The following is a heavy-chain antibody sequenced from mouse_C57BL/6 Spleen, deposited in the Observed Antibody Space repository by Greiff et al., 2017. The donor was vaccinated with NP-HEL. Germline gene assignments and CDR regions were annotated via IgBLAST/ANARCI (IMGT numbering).Heavy chain of an antibody. J-gene: IGHJ3*01. CDR1: GYAFTNYL. V-gene: IGHV1-54*01. D-gene: IGHD1-1*01. CDR3: ARSDGYYGSSYRLAWFAY. CDR2: INPGSGGT. Sequence: QVQLKESGAELVRPGTSVKVSCKASGYAFTNYLIEWVKQRPGQGLEWIGVINPGSGGTNYNEKFKGKATLTADKSSSTAYMQLSSLTSEDSAVYFCARSDGYYGSSYRLAWFAYWGQGTLVTVSA.